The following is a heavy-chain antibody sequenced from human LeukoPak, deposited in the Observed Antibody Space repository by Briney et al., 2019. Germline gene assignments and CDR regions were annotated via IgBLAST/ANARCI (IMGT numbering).Heavy chain of an antibody. D-gene: IGHD3-22*01. CDR1: GFTFRRDS. V-gene: IGHV3-48*04. Sequence: GGSLRLSCAASGFTFRRDSMNWVRQAPGKGLEWISYISHDSAIIYYADSVRGRFTMSRDNAKNSLYLQMHSLRAEDTAVYYCAKDLSYYDSSGPYWGQGTLVTVSS. CDR2: ISHDSAII. J-gene: IGHJ4*02. CDR3: AKDLSYYDSSGPY.